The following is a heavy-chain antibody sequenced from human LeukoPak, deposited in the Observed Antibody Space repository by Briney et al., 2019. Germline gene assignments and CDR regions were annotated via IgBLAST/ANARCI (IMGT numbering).Heavy chain of an antibody. CDR3: ARDTSAERGQQLAN. D-gene: IGHD6-13*01. CDR2: IKENCSEK. CDR1: GFTFCRYW. V-gene: IGHV3-7*04. Sequence: GGSLRLSCAASGFTFCRYWMSWVRQAPGKGLEYMANIKENCSEKYYVDSVKGRFTISRDNARNSLFLQMNRLRVDDTAVYYCARDTSAERGQQLANWGQGTLVTVSS. J-gene: IGHJ4*02.